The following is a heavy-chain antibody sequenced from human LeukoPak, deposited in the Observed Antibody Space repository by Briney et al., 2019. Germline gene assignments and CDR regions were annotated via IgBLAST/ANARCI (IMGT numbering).Heavy chain of an antibody. V-gene: IGHV1-8*01. D-gene: IGHD2-2*02. CDR2: MNPNSGNT. CDR1: GYTFTSYD. CDR3: ARGRGWDIVVVPAAILEYYFDY. J-gene: IGHJ4*02. Sequence: ASVKVSCKASGYTFTSYDINWVRQATGQGLEWKGWMNPNSGNTGYAQKFQGRVTMIRNTSISTAYMELSSLRSEDTAVYYCARGRGWDIVVVPAAILEYYFDYWGQGTLVTVSS.